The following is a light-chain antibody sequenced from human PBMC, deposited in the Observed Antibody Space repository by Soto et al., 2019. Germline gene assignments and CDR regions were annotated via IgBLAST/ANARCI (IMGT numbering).Light chain of an antibody. J-gene: IGKJ4*01. V-gene: IGKV1-5*03. Sequence: DIQMTQSPSTLSASVGDRVTITCRASQSIDSWLAWYQQKPGKAPKVLIYKASTVESGVPSRFSGSGSGTEFTLTISSLQPDDFANYYCQQSKTYSTCGGGTKVEIK. CDR1: QSIDSW. CDR3: QQSKTYST. CDR2: KAS.